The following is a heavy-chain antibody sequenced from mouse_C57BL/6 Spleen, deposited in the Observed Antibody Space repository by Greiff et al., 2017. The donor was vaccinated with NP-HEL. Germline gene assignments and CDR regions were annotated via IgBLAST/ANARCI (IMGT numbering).Heavy chain of an antibody. Sequence: VQLQQSGAELARPGASVKMSCKASGYTFTSYTMHWVKQRPGQGLEWIGYINPSSGYTKYNQKFKDKATLTADKSSSTAYMQLSSLTSEDSAVYYCARPLTGTDAMDYWGQGTSVTGSS. J-gene: IGHJ4*01. D-gene: IGHD4-1*01. CDR2: INPSSGYT. CDR3: ARPLTGTDAMDY. CDR1: GYTFTSYT. V-gene: IGHV1-4*01.